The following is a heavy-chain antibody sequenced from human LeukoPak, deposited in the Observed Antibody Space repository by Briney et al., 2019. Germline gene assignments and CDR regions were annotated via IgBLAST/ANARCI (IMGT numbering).Heavy chain of an antibody. Sequence: PGGSLRLSCAASGFTFSSYGMSWVRQAPGKGLEWVSAISGSGGSTNYADSVKGRFTISRDNSKNTLYLQMNSLRAEDTAIYYCAKSRGSYWVPEFDYWGQGTLVTVSS. J-gene: IGHJ4*02. CDR3: AKSRGSYWVPEFDY. V-gene: IGHV3-23*01. CDR1: GFTFSSYG. D-gene: IGHD1-26*01. CDR2: ISGSGGST.